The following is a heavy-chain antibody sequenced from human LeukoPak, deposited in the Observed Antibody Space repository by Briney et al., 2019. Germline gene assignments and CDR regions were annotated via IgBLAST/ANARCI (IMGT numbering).Heavy chain of an antibody. D-gene: IGHD4-23*01. CDR2: ISGSGGST. CDR1: GFTFSSYA. Sequence: GGSLRLSCAASGFTFSSYAMSWVRQAPGKGLEWVSAISGSGGSTYYADSVKGRFTISRDNSKNTLYLQMNSLRAEDTAVYYCARRGVVTRGYYYYYMDVWGKGTTVTVSS. V-gene: IGHV3-23*01. CDR3: ARRGVVTRGYYYYYMDV. J-gene: IGHJ6*03.